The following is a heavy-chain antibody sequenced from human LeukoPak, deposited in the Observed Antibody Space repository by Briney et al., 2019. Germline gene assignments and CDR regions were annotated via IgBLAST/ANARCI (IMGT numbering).Heavy chain of an antibody. D-gene: IGHD3-22*01. CDR2: ISGSGGST. CDR3: ANTLRPTYYYDSSGYYPFDD. V-gene: IGHV3-23*01. J-gene: IGHJ4*02. Sequence: GGSLRLSCAASGFTFSSYARSWVRQAPGKGLEWVSAISGSGGSTYYADSVKGRFTISRDNSKNTLYLQMNSLRAEDTAVYYCANTLRPTYYYDSSGYYPFDDWGQGTLVTVSS. CDR1: GFTFSSYA.